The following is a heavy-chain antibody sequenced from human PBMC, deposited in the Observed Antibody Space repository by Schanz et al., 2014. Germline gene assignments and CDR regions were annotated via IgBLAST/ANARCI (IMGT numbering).Heavy chain of an antibody. D-gene: IGHD2-2*01. CDR2: IKQDGSER. CDR3: ERFQSPHQPFDY. J-gene: IGHJ4*02. V-gene: IGHV3-7*01. Sequence: VQLVESGGGMVQPGRSLRLSCAASGFTLSRYTMHWVRQAPGKGLEWVANIKQDGSERYYVDSVKGRFTISRDNAKNSLYLQMNSLRAEDTAVYYCERFQSPHQPFDYWGQGTLVTVSS. CDR1: GFTLSRYT.